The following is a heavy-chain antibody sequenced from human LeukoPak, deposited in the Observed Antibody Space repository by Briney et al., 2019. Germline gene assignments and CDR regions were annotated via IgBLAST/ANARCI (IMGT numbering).Heavy chain of an antibody. CDR3: AGGGDYGDYYFDY. D-gene: IGHD4-17*01. V-gene: IGHV4-34*01. J-gene: IGHJ4*02. Sequence: SETLSLTCAVYGGSFRGYYWSWIRQPPGKGLEWIGEINHSGSTNYNPSLKSRVTISVDTSKNQFSLKLSSVTAADTAVYYCAGGGDYGDYYFDYWGQGTLVTASS. CDR2: INHSGST. CDR1: GGSFRGYY.